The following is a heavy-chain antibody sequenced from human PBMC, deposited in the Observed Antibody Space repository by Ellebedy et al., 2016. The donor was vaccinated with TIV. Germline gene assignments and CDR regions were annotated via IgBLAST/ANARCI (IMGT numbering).Heavy chain of an antibody. J-gene: IGHJ6*04. CDR3: GREGRGNSAGMDV. Sequence: MPSETLSLTCTVSGGSISNYYWSWIRQPPGKGLEWIGYIYYSGSTNYNPSLESRVTISVDTSKNQFSLKLSSVPAADTAVYYCGREGRGNSAGMDVWGKGTTVTVSS. V-gene: IGHV4-59*01. CDR2: IYYSGST. CDR1: GGSISNYY. D-gene: IGHD4-23*01.